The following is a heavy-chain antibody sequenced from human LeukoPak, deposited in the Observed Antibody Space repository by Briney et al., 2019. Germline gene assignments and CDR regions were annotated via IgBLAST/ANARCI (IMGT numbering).Heavy chain of an antibody. CDR3: ARAIPGRLNWFDP. J-gene: IGHJ5*02. CDR1: GYTFTGYY. CDR2: INPNSGGT. Sequence: ASVKVSCKASGYTFTGYYMHWVRQAPGQGLEWMGWINPNSGGTNYAQKFQGRVTMTRDTSISTAYMELSRLRSDDTAVYYCARAIPGRLNWFDPWGQGTLVTVSS. V-gene: IGHV1-2*02. D-gene: IGHD1-14*01.